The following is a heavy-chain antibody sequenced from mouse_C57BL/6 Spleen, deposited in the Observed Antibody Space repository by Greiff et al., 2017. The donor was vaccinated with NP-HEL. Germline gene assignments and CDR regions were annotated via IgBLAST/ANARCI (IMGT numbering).Heavy chain of an antibody. J-gene: IGHJ3*01. Sequence: QVHVKQSGPGLVQPSQSLSITCTVSGFSLTSYGVHWVRQSPGKGLEWLGVIWSGGSTDYNAAFISRLSISKDNSKSQVFFKMNSLQADDTAIYYCASLDSSGYVGLAYWGQGTLVTVSA. V-gene: IGHV2-2*01. D-gene: IGHD3-2*02. CDR2: IWSGGST. CDR3: ASLDSSGYVGLAY. CDR1: GFSLTSYG.